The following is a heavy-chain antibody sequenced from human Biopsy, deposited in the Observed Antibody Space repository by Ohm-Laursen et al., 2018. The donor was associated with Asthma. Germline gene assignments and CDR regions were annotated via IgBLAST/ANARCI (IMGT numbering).Heavy chain of an antibody. CDR1: GYTFIGCH. J-gene: IGHJ3*01. CDR3: ARTYYDFLTGQVKDVFGV. Sequence: SVKFSCKSSGYTFIGCHIHWMRQAPGQGLEWMGWINAGDGNTKYSQKFQGRVTITRDTSASTAYMDLRSLRSEDTATYYCARTYYDFLTGQVKDVFGVWGQGTMVTVSS. CDR2: INAGDGNT. V-gene: IGHV1-3*01. D-gene: IGHD3-9*01.